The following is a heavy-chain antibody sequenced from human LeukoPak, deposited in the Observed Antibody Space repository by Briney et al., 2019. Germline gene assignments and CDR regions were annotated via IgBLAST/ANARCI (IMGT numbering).Heavy chain of an antibody. CDR2: IYSGGST. V-gene: IGHV3-53*01. CDR1: GFTVSSNY. D-gene: IGHD3-22*01. J-gene: IGHJ4*02. Sequence: GGSLRLSCAASGFTVSSNYMSWVRQAPGKGLEWVSVIYSGGSTYYADSVKGRFTISRDNSKNTLYLQMNSLRAEDTAVCYCARDFDSSGYYGYWGQGTLVTVSS. CDR3: ARDFDSSGYYGY.